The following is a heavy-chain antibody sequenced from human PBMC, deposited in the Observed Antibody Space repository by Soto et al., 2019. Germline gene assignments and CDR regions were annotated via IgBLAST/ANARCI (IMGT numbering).Heavy chain of an antibody. CDR2: IIPIFGTT. D-gene: IGHD1-1*01. CDR3: ARPRTTATTKWYDY. V-gene: IGHV1-69*01. Sequence: QVQLVQSGAEVKKPGYSVRVSCKASGGTFRSYPIGWVRQAPGQGLEWMGLIIPIFGTTNYAQRFQGRVTISADESRSTAHMKLSSLRYEDTAVNFCARPRTTATTKWYDYWGQGPLVTVAS. J-gene: IGHJ4*02. CDR1: GGTFRSYP.